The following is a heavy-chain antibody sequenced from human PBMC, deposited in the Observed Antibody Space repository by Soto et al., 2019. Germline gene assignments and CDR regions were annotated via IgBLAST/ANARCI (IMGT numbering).Heavy chain of an antibody. CDR2: IDPSDSYS. CDR1: GYIFTSYW. CDR3: ARRSAYDV. J-gene: IGHJ3*01. V-gene: IGHV5-10-1*01. Sequence: GESLKISCKGSGYIFTSYWIDCVLQMPVKGLEWMGRIDPSDSYSNYSPSFRGHVTISIDKSTSTAYLQWSSLKASDTAMYYCARRSAYDVWGQGTMVTVSS.